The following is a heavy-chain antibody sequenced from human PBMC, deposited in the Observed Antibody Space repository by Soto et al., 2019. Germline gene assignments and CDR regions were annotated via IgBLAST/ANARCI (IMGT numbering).Heavy chain of an antibody. V-gene: IGHV4-31*03. CDR1: GGSIRTTRYY. D-gene: IGHD3-3*01. CDR3: ARVPSDDRRTISGVVTGTMDV. Sequence: QVQLQESGPGLVKFSQTLSLTCTVSGGSIRTTRYYWSWIRQHPGKGLEWIAYIYHSGSTYYNPSLKIRGDMSRDTSSNQFSLSLSSVTAAATAAYYCARVPSDDRRTISGVVTGTMDVWRQWTTVNVSS. J-gene: IGHJ6*02. CDR2: IYHSGST.